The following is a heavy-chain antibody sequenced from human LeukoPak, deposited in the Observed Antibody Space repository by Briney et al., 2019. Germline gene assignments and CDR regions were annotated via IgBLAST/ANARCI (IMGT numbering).Heavy chain of an antibody. CDR3: AREGLLRYFDWLSGYFDY. V-gene: IGHV4-30-4*08. CDR2: IYYSGST. J-gene: IGHJ4*02. D-gene: IGHD3-9*01. CDR1: GGSISSYY. Sequence: SETLSLTCTVSGGSISSYYWSWIRQPPGKGLEWIGYIYYSGSTYYNPSLKSRVTISVDTSKNQFSLKLSSVTAADTAVYYCAREGLLRYFDWLSGYFDYWGQGTLVTVSS.